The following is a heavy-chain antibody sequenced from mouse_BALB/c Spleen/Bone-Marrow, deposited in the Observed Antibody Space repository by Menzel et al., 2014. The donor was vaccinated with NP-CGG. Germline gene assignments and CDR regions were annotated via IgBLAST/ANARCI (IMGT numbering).Heavy chain of an antibody. CDR1: GFTFSDFY. CDR2: SRNKANDYTT. Sequence: DVKLVESGGGLVQPGGSLRLSWATSGFTFSDFYMEWVRQPPGKRLEWIAASRNKANDYTTEYSASVKGRFIVSRDTSQSILYLQMNALRAEDTAIYYCARDARRDAMDYWGQGTSVTVSS. J-gene: IGHJ4*01. V-gene: IGHV7-1*02. CDR3: ARDARRDAMDY.